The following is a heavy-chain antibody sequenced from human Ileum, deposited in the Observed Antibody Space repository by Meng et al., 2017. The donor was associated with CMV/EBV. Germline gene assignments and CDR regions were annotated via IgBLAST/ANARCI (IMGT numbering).Heavy chain of an antibody. CDR3: AKAEEASRLVESFLHY. Sequence: GGSLRLSCTASGFTFNNYAMTWVRQAPGKGLEWVSVIRGNADIIYYADSVKGRFTIPRDNSKNTLYLQMHSLRAEDTAIYYCAKAEEASRLVESFLHYWGQGTLVTVSS. D-gene: IGHD6-19*01. CDR1: GFTFNNYA. J-gene: IGHJ4*02. CDR2: IRGNADII. V-gene: IGHV3-23*01.